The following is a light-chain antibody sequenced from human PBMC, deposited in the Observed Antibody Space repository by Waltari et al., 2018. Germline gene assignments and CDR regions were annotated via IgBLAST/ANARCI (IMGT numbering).Light chain of an antibody. V-gene: IGKV1-8*01. CDR1: QSLSNY. J-gene: IGKJ1*01. CDR3: QQYFNYPRT. CDR2: EAS. Sequence: AFRMTQSPPSLSASTGDRVTITCRASQSLSNYLAWFQQRPGKAPKLLIYEASTLQRGVPSRFSGSGSGTDFTLTITSLQSDDFATYYCQQYFNYPRTFGQGTRVEIE.